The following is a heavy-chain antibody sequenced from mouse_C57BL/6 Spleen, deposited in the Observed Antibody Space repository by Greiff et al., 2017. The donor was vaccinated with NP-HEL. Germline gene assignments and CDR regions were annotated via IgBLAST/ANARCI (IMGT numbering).Heavy chain of an antibody. D-gene: IGHD2-4*01. CDR2: INPNNGGT. CDR3: AREGLRRREYYAMDY. V-gene: IGHV1-18*01. Sequence: EVQLQQSGPELVKPGASVKIPCKASGYTFTDYNMDWVKQSHGKSLEWIGDINPNNGGTIYNQKFKGKATLTVDKSSSTAYMELRSLTSEDTAVYYWAREGLRRREYYAMDYWGQGTSVTVSS. J-gene: IGHJ4*01. CDR1: GYTFTDYN.